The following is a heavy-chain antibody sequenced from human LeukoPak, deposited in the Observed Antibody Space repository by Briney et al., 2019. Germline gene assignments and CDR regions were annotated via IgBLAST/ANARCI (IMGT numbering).Heavy chain of an antibody. CDR1: GGSFSGYY. V-gene: IGHV4-34*01. D-gene: IGHD2-2*01. J-gene: IGHJ5*02. Sequence: SETLSLTCAVYGGSFSGYYWSWIRQPPWKGLEWIGEINHSGSTNYNPSLKSRVTISVDTSKNQFSLKLSSVTAADTAVYYCARRKGYCSSTSCSNWFDPWGQGTLVTVSS. CDR3: ARRKGYCSSTSCSNWFDP. CDR2: INHSGST.